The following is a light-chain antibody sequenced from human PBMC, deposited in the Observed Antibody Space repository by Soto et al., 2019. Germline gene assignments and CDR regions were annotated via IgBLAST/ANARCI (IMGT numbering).Light chain of an antibody. CDR3: LQDHNYPLT. V-gene: IGKV1-6*01. J-gene: IGKJ4*01. CDR1: QGIGND. Sequence: AIPMTQSPASLSASVGDGVTITCRASQGIGNDVGWVQQKSGKAPKVLIYAASSLQSGVPSRFSGSGSGTDVTLTISSLQHEDFATDDCLQDHNYPLTFGGGTKVDIK. CDR2: AAS.